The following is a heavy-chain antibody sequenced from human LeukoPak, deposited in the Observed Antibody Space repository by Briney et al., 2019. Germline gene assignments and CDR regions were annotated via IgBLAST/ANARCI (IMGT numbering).Heavy chain of an antibody. Sequence: PSETLSLTCTVSGGSISSYYWSWIRQPPGKGLEWIGYIYYSGSTNYNPSLKSRVTISVDTSKNQFSLKLSSVTAADTAVYYCARLATRRGGLQGFDPWGQGTLVTVSS. J-gene: IGHJ5*02. V-gene: IGHV4-59*08. CDR3: ARLATRRGGLQGFDP. D-gene: IGHD5-24*01. CDR2: IYYSGST. CDR1: GGSISSYY.